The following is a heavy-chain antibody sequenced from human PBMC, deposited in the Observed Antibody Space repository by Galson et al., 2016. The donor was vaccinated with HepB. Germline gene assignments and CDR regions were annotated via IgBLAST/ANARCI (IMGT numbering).Heavy chain of an antibody. J-gene: IGHJ3*01. CDR2: ISNDGSEK. D-gene: IGHD3-3*01. V-gene: IGHV3-30*18. CDR1: GFTFSHYA. Sequence: SLRLSCAISGFTFSHYAMHWVRQVPGKGLECVALISNDGSEKLYADSVKGRFTISRDNSKNTLDLQMNSLRTEDTALYYCAKDRERLRSTSDGIDVWGQGTMVTVSS. CDR3: AKDRERLRSTSDGIDV.